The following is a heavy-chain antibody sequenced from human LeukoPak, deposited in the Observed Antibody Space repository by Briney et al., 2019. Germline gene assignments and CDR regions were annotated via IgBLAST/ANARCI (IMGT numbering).Heavy chain of an antibody. Sequence: GASVKVSCKASGGTFSSYAISWVRQAPGQGFEGMEGIIPIFGTANYAQKFQGRVTITTDESTGTAYMELSSLRSEDTAVYYCAPGITGTTWDNWFDPWGQGTLVTVSS. CDR2: IIPIFGTA. CDR3: APGITGTTWDNWFDP. D-gene: IGHD1-7*01. V-gene: IGHV1-69*05. J-gene: IGHJ5*02. CDR1: GGTFSSYA.